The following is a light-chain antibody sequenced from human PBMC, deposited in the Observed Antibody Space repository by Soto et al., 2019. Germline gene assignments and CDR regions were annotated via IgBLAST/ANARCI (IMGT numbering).Light chain of an antibody. Sequence: DIQMTQSPCSLSASVGDRVTITCRASQSISNYLNWYQQRPGRAPKVLLFAASSLQSGVPSRFSGSGSGTDFTLTSRSLQPEDFASYYRQQSYDTPLLTFGQGTRLEIK. V-gene: IGKV1-39*01. CDR3: QQSYDTPLLT. J-gene: IGKJ5*01. CDR1: QSISNY. CDR2: AAS.